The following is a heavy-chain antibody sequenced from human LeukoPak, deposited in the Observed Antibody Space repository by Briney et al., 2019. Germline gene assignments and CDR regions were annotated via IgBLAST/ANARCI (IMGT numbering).Heavy chain of an antibody. J-gene: IGHJ3*02. CDR2: ISGGGSTT. Sequence: PGGSLRLSCAASGFTFSNYAMSWVRQAPGKGLEWVSAISGGGSTTYSADSVKGRFTISRDNSKNTVYLQMNSLRAEDTAVYYCARTYYYDSSGHQPPFDAFDIWGQGTMVTVSS. CDR1: GFTFSNYA. V-gene: IGHV3-23*01. CDR3: ARTYYYDSSGHQPPFDAFDI. D-gene: IGHD3-22*01.